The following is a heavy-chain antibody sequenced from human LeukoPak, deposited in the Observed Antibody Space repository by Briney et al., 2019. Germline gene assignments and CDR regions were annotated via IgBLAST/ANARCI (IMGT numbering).Heavy chain of an antibody. CDR1: GFTFDAYG. CDR3: ARTRYSGSYGGADY. J-gene: IGHJ4*02. Sequence: PGGSLRLSCAASGFTFDAYGMTWVRQAPGKGLEWVSGINWNGGTTGYADSVKGRFTNSRDNAKNSLYLQMSSLRAEDTALYHCARTRYSGSYGGADYWGQGTLVTVSS. CDR2: INWNGGTT. V-gene: IGHV3-20*01. D-gene: IGHD1-26*01.